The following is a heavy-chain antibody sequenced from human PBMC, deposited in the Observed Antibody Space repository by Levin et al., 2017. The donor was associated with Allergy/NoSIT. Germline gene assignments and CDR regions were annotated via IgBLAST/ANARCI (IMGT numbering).Heavy chain of an antibody. CDR2: IFPGDSDT. CDR3: ARRGGGYCSGGSCYWFDP. CDR1: GYNFANYW. J-gene: IGHJ5*02. D-gene: IGHD2-15*01. V-gene: IGHV5-51*01. Sequence: RGESLKISCRASGYNFANYWIAWVRQMPGKGLEWMGIIFPGDSDTRYSPSFQGQVTISADKSISTAFLQWRSLKASDTAFYYCARRGGGYCSGGSCYWFDPWGQGTLVTVSS.